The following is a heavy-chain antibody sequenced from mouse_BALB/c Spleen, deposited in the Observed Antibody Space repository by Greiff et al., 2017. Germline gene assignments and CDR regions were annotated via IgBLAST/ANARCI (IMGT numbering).Heavy chain of an antibody. CDR2: INSNGGST. Sequence: EVQGVESGGGLVQPGGSLKLSCAASGFTFSSYGMSWVRQTPDKRLELVATINSNGGSTYYPDSVKGRFTISRDNAKNTLYLQMSSLKSEDTAMYYCARGYYGSRYYAMDYWGQGTSVTVSS. V-gene: IGHV5-6-3*01. J-gene: IGHJ4*01. CDR3: ARGYYGSRYYAMDY. CDR1: GFTFSSYG. D-gene: IGHD1-1*01.